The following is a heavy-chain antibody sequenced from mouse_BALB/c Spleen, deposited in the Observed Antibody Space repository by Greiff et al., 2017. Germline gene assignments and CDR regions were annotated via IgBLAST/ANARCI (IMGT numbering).Heavy chain of an antibody. J-gene: IGHJ2*01. CDR2: ISNGGGST. CDR1: GFTFSSYT. CDR3: ARHSPLYGSSYGYFDY. D-gene: IGHD1-1*01. Sequence: EVQRVESGGGLVQPGGSLKLSCAASGFTFSSYTMSWVRQTPEKRLEWVAYISNGGGSTHYPDTVKGRFTISRDNAKNTLYLQMSSLKSEDTAMYYCARHSPLYGSSYGYFDYWGQGTTLTVSS. V-gene: IGHV5-12-2*01.